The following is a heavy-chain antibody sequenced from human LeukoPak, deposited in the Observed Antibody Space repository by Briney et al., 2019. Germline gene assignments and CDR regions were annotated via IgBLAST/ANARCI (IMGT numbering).Heavy chain of an antibody. CDR2: ISGSGGST. D-gene: IGHD6-13*01. Sequence: GASLRLSCAASGFTFSSYAMSWVRQAPGKGLEWVSAISGSGGSTYYADSVKGRFTISRDNSKNTLYLQMNSLRAEDTAVYYCAKDPSSWYSEYFQHWGQGTLVTVSS. V-gene: IGHV3-23*01. CDR1: GFTFSSYA. J-gene: IGHJ1*01. CDR3: AKDPSSWYSEYFQH.